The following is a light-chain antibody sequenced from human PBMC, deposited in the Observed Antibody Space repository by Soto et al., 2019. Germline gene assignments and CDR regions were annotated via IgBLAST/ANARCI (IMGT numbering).Light chain of an antibody. Sequence: QSVLTQPPSVSGAPGQRVTISCTRSSSNIGAGYDVHWYQQLPGTAPKLLIYGNSNRPSGVPDRSSGSKSGTSASLAITGLQAEDEADYYCQSYDSSMSGYVFGTGTKVTVL. CDR3: QSYDSSMSGYV. J-gene: IGLJ1*01. V-gene: IGLV1-40*01. CDR1: SSNIGAGYD. CDR2: GNS.